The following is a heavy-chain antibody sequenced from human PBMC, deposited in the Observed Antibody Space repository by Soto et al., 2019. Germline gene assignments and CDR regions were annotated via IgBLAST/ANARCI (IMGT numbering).Heavy chain of an antibody. CDR3: ARAALRDIVVVPAAEYNWFDP. J-gene: IGHJ5*02. CDR2: IYYGGST. V-gene: IGHV4-30-4*01. CDR1: GGSISSGDYY. Sequence: SETLSLTCTVSGGSISSGDYYWSWIRQPPGKGLEWIGYIYYGGSTYYNPSLKSRVTISVDTSKNQFSLKLSSVTAADTAVYYCARAALRDIVVVPAAEYNWFDPWGQGTLVTVSS. D-gene: IGHD2-2*01.